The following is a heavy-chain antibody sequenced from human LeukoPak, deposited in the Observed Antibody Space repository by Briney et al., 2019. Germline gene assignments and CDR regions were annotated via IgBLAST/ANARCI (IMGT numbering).Heavy chain of an antibody. D-gene: IGHD3-10*01. J-gene: IGHJ6*04. CDR2: IYYSGGT. CDR1: GGSITNFY. V-gene: IGHV4-59*01. CDR3: ARLSRLTLIRGVTGYHSLDV. Sequence: PSETLSLTCTVSGGSITNFYWSWIRQPPGGGLEYIGYIYYSGGTNYNPSLKSRVTISVDTSKNQFSLKLNSVSAADTAVYFCARLSRLTLIRGVTGYHSLDVWGKGTKVTVSS.